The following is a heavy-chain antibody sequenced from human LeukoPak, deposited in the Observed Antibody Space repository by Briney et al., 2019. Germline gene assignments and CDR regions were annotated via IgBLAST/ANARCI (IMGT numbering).Heavy chain of an antibody. D-gene: IGHD6-13*01. J-gene: IGHJ4*02. V-gene: IGHV3-23*01. Sequence: GGSLRLSCAASGFTFSSYDMSWVRQAPGKGLEWVSVISGSGGSTYYADSVKGRFTISRDNSKNTLYLQMNSLRAEDTAVYYCAKDEFSYSSNWSDPYDYWGQGTLVTVSS. CDR2: ISGSGGST. CDR1: GFTFSSYD. CDR3: AKDEFSYSSNWSDPYDY.